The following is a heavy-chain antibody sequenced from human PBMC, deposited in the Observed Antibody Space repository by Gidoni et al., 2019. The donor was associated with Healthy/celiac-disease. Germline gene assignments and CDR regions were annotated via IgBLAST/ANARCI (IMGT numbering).Heavy chain of an antibody. J-gene: IGHJ4*02. CDR2: INHSGST. V-gene: IGHV4-34*01. Sequence: QVQLQQWGAGLLKPSETLSLTCAVYGGSFSGYYWSWIRQPPGKGLEWIGEINHSGSTNYNPSLKSRVTISVDTSKNQFSLKLSSVTAADTAVYYCASAKASYFDYWGQGTLVTVSS. CDR1: GGSFSGYY. CDR3: ASAKASYFDY.